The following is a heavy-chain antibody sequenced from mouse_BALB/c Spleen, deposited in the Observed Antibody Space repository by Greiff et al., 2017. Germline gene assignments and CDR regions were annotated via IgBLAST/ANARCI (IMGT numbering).Heavy chain of an antibody. CDR2: IYPGDGDT. D-gene: IGHD1-1*01. J-gene: IGHJ4*01. Sequence: QVHVKQSGAELARPGASVKLSCKASGYTFTSYWMQWVKQRPGQGLEWIGAIYPGDGDTRYTQKFKGKATLTADKSSSTAYMQLSSLASEDSAVYYCARGAYYGNAMDYWGQGTSVTVSS. V-gene: IGHV1-87*01. CDR1: GYTFTSYW. CDR3: ARGAYYGNAMDY.